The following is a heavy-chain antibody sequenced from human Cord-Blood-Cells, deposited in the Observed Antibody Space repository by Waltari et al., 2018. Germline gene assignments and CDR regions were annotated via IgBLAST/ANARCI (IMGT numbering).Heavy chain of an antibody. Sequence: QVQLQESGPGLVKPSETLSLTGTVSGGPISSYYWSWIRQPAGKGLEWIGRIYTSGSTNYNPSLKSRVTMSVDTSKNQFSLKLSSVTAADTAVYYCARGPYYGSGSASYYYYYMDVWGKGTTVTVSS. CDR1: GGPISSYY. CDR2: IYTSGST. J-gene: IGHJ6*03. CDR3: ARGPYYGSGSASYYYYYMDV. D-gene: IGHD3-10*01. V-gene: IGHV4-4*07.